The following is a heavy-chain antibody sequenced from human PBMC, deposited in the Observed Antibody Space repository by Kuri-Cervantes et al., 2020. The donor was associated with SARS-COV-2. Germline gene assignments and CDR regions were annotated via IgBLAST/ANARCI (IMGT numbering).Heavy chain of an antibody. CDR2: ISYDGGKK. J-gene: IGHJ4*02. Sequence: GESLKISCAASGFSFNTYAMYWARQAPGKGLEWVAVISYDGGKKYYAKSVKGRFTISRDNSKNTLYLQMNSLRPEDTALYYCAKDSHDYDDLAFDPADSWGQGTLVTVSS. D-gene: IGHD4-17*01. CDR3: AKDSHDYDDLAFDPADS. V-gene: IGHV3-30-3*02. CDR1: GFSFNTYA.